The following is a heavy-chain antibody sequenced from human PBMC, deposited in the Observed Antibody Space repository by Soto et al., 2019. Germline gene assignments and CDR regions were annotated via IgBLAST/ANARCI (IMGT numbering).Heavy chain of an antibody. CDR3: ARVTTVTTGGMDYYYYGMDV. D-gene: IGHD4-17*01. J-gene: IGHJ6*02. CDR2: ISAYNGNT. V-gene: IGHV1-18*04. CDR1: GYTFTSYG. Sequence: ASVKVSCKASGYTFTSYGISWVRQAPGQGLEWMGWISAYNGNTNYAQKLQGRVTMTTDTSTSTAYMELRSLRSDDTAVYYCARVTTVTTGGMDYYYYGMDVWGQGTKVTVS.